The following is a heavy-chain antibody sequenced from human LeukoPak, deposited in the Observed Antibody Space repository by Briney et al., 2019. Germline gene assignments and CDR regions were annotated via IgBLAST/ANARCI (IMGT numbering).Heavy chain of an antibody. CDR3: AKSTHGDYWYFDL. V-gene: IGHV3-23*01. CDR2: IRGNGDRT. J-gene: IGHJ2*01. D-gene: IGHD4-17*01. CDR1: GFTFSSYA. Sequence: GGSLRLSCAASGFTFSSYAMTWVRQAPGRGLEWVSTIRGNGDRTHYADSVKGRFTISRDNSKNTLSLQMNSLRAEDTAVYYCAKSTHGDYWYFDLWGRGTLVTVSS.